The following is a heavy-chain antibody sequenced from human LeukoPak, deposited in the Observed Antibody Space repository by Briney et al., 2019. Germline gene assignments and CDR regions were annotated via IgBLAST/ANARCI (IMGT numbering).Heavy chain of an antibody. D-gene: IGHD6-19*01. CDR2: ITPNLGIS. CDR3: ARITGAVAGTGYFDL. CDR1: GGTFSSQA. J-gene: IGHJ2*01. Sequence: GASVKVSCKASGGTFSSQAISWVRQAPGQGLEWMGRITPNLGISHYAQKFQGRVTITADKSTSTAYMELSSLRSEDTAVYYCARITGAVAGTGYFDLWGRGTLVTVSS. V-gene: IGHV1-69*04.